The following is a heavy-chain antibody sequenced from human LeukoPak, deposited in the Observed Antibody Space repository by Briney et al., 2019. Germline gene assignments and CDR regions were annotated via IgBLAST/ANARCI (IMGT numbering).Heavy chain of an antibody. CDR3: AKVRLGGRGPDY. V-gene: IGHV3-23*01. J-gene: IGHJ4*02. Sequence: PGGSLRLSCAASGFTFSSYGMSWVRQAPGKGLEWVSTISGSGGSTYYADSVKGRFTISRDNSKNTLYLQMNSLRAEDTAVYYCAKVRLGGRGPDYWGQGTLVTVSS. D-gene: IGHD3-10*01. CDR2: ISGSGGST. CDR1: GFTFSSYG.